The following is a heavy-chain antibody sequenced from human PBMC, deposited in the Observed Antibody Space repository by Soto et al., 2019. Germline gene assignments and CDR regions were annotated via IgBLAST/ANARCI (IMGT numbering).Heavy chain of an antibody. CDR1: GFTFDNCG. CDR2: ISWDSGTI. D-gene: IGHD5-12*01. CDR3: VQGRYPTMATPLDH. V-gene: IGHV3-9*01. J-gene: IGHJ5*02. Sequence: GGSLRLSCAASGFTFDNCGMHWVRQAPGKGLEWVSGISWDSGTIGYADSVKGRFIISRDDAKNSLYLQMNSLRGEDTALYYCVQGRYPTMATPLDHWGQGXLVTVSS.